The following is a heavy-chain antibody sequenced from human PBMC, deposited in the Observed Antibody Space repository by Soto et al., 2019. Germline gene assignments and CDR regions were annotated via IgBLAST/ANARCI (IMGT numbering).Heavy chain of an antibody. J-gene: IGHJ6*03. Sequence: SEPLSLTCTVSGGSISSYYWSWIRQPPGKGLEWIGYIYYSGSTNYNPSLKSRVTISVDTSKNQFSLKLSSVTAADTAVYYCARGDGSGSYRWVLHYYYMDVWGKGTTVTVSS. D-gene: IGHD3-16*02. CDR1: GGSISSYY. CDR2: IYYSGST. V-gene: IGHV4-59*01. CDR3: ARGDGSGSYRWVLHYYYMDV.